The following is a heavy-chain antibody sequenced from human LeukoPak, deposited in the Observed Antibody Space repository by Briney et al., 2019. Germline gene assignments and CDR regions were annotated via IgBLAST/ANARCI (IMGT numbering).Heavy chain of an antibody. CDR1: GFTFSSYA. J-gene: IGHJ4*02. V-gene: IGHV3-23*01. D-gene: IGHD2-15*01. CDR2: ISGSGGST. Sequence: GGSRRLSCAASGFTFSSYAMSWDRQAPGKGLEWVSAISGSGGSTNYADSVKGRFTISRDNSKNTLYLQMNSLRAEDTAVFYCAKTGVGYCTGGSCSAADYWGQGTLVTVSS. CDR3: AKTGVGYCTGGSCSAADY.